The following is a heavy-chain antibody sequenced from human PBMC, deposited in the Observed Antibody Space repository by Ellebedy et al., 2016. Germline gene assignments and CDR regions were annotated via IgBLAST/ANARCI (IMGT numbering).Heavy chain of an antibody. CDR2: IYYSGRT. CDR1: GGSISSDSYY. D-gene: IGHD2-15*01. J-gene: IGHJ2*01. Sequence: SETLSLXCTVSGGSISSDSYYWNWIRQHPGKGLEWIGHIYYSGRTYYNPSLKSRVSMSVATSKNQFSLKLNSVTAADTAVYYCARRLGVGYCSSVSCPQGWYFDLWGRGTLVTVSS. CDR3: ARRLGVGYCSSVSCPQGWYFDL. V-gene: IGHV4-31*03.